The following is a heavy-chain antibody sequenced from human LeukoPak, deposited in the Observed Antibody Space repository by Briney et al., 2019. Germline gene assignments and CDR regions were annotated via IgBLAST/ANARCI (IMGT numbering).Heavy chain of an antibody. CDR2: IYYSGST. D-gene: IGHD2-2*01. J-gene: IGHJ4*02. CDR3: ARDILNCSSTSCYEWSY. Sequence: GSLRLSCAASGFPFSSYAMHWVRQAPGKGLEWIGSIYYSGSTYYNPSLKSRVTISVDTSKNQFSLKLSSVTAADTAVYYCARDILNCSSTSCYEWSYWGQGTLVTVSS. V-gene: IGHV4-39*07. CDR1: GFPFSSYA.